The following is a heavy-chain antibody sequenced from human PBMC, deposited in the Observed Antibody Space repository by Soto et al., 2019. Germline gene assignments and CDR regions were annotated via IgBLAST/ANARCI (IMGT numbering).Heavy chain of an antibody. Sequence: QLLQSGGGLVQPGGSLTLSCAASGFTFGTTDMSWVRQAPGEGLEWVSTIDGSGGITYYADSVKGRFTISRANSRNTVYLQMTSLRADDTAMYYCVKNSGWFNTWGQGALVTVSS. CDR2: IDGSGGIT. D-gene: IGHD3-10*01. V-gene: IGHV3-23*01. CDR1: GFTFGTTD. J-gene: IGHJ5*02. CDR3: VKNSGWFNT.